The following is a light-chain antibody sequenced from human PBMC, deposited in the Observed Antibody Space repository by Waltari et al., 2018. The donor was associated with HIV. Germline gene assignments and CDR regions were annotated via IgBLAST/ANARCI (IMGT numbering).Light chain of an antibody. J-gene: IGLJ2*01. Sequence: SYALSQPPSVSVSPGPTASITCSADQLRDKYAARYQQKPGQSPVLVIYQDSKRPSGIPERFSGANSGNTATLTISGTQAMDEADYYCQAWDSSTGGFVVFGGGTKLTVL. CDR3: QAWDSSTGGFVV. CDR2: QDS. CDR1: QLRDKY. V-gene: IGLV3-1*01.